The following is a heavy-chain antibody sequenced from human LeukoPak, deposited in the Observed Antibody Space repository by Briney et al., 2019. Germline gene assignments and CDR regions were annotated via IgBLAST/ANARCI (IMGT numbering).Heavy chain of an antibody. CDR1: GFTFSSYG. V-gene: IGHV3-30*02. Sequence: GGSLRLSCAASGFTFSSYGMHWVRQAPGKGLEWVAFIRYDGRNKYYADSVKGRFTISRDNSKNTLYLQMNSLRAEDTAVYYCAKDRYHDSSGYYYALDYYYYMDVWGKGTTVTVSS. J-gene: IGHJ6*03. CDR3: AKDRYHDSSGYYYALDYYYYMDV. CDR2: IRYDGRNK. D-gene: IGHD3-22*01.